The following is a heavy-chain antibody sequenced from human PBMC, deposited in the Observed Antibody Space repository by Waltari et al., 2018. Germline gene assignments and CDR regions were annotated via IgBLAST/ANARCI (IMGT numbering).Heavy chain of an antibody. CDR1: GFPFSSYC. CDR2: IKQDGSEN. CDR3: ARVFVYGANSGKRPMDV. D-gene: IGHD4-17*01. Sequence: EVQMVESGGGLVQPGGSLRLSCAASGFPFSSYCLPWVRQAPGKVLEWVANIKQDGSENYYVDSVKGRFTISRDDAKNSLYLQMNSLRNEDTAVYFCARVFVYGANSGKRPMDVWGKGTTVTVSS. J-gene: IGHJ6*03. V-gene: IGHV3-7*01.